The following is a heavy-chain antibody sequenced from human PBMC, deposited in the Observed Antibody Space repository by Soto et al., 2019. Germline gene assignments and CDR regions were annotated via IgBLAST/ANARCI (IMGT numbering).Heavy chain of an antibody. D-gene: IGHD1-26*01. CDR1: VFTVSSNY. CDR2: IYSGGST. J-gene: IGHJ4*02. Sequence: GGSLRLSCAASVFTVSSNYMSWVRQAPGKGLEWVSVIYSGGSTYYADSVKGRFTISRDNSKNTLYLQMNSLRAEDTAVYYCARDGEISGSSTNFWGQGTLVTVSS. V-gene: IGHV3-53*01. CDR3: ARDGEISGSSTNF.